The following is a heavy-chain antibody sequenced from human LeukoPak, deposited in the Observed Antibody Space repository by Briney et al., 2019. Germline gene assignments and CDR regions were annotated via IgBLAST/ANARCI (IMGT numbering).Heavy chain of an antibody. CDR2: IKQDGSEK. J-gene: IGHJ4*02. D-gene: IGHD2-2*03. CDR1: GFTFSSYW. V-gene: IGHV3-7*01. Sequence: GGSLRLSCAASGFTFSSYWMSWVRQAPGKGLEWVANIKQDGSEKYYVDSVKGRFTISRDNAKNSLYLQMNSLRAEDTAVYYCARDVGSWYGYCSSTSCYFLDYWGQGTLATVSS. CDR3: ARDVGSWYGYCSSTSCYFLDY.